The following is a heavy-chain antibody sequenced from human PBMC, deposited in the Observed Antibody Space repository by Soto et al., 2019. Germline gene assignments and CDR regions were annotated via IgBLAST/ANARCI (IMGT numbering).Heavy chain of an antibody. CDR1: GGSISSGDYY. Sequence: QVQLQESGPGLVKPSQTLSLTCTVSGGSISSGDYYWSWIRQPPGKGLEWIGYIYYCGTTYYNPSLKSRVTISVDTSKNQFSLKLSSVAAADAAVYYCARVRVLLRYFDLWGRGTLVTVSS. CDR2: IYYCGTT. J-gene: IGHJ2*01. CDR3: ARVRVLLRYFDL. V-gene: IGHV4-30-4*01.